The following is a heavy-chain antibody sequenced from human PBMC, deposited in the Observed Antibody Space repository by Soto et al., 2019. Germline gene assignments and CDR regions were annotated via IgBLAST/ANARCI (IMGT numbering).Heavy chain of an antibody. CDR2: ISGSGGST. V-gene: IGHV3-23*01. Sequence: PGGSLRLSCAASGFTFSGHYMSWIRQAPGKGLEWVSAISGSGGSTYYADSVKGRFTISRDNSKNTLYLQMNSLRAEDTAVYYCAKDMGLVTAIAFDYWGQGTLVTVSS. D-gene: IGHD2-21*02. CDR1: GFTFSGHY. CDR3: AKDMGLVTAIAFDY. J-gene: IGHJ4*02.